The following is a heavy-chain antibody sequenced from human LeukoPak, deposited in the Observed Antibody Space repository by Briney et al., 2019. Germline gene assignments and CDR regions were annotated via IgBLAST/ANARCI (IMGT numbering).Heavy chain of an antibody. J-gene: IGHJ4*02. CDR2: ISSSSSYI. CDR3: ARPKSIAVAGNLLDY. Sequence: AGGSLRLSCAASGFTFSSYSMNWVRQAPGKGLEWVSSISSSSSYIYYADSVKGRFTISRDNAKNSLYLQMNSLRAEDTAVNYCARPKSIAVAGNLLDYWGQGTLVTVSS. D-gene: IGHD6-19*01. V-gene: IGHV3-21*01. CDR1: GFTFSSYS.